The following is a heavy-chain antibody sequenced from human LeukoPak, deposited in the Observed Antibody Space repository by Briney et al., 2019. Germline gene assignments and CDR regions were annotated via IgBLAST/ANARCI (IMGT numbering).Heavy chain of an antibody. CDR3: AKELGIAASGMDV. CDR1: AFSLNAYN. CDR2: ISYTGTYI. J-gene: IGHJ6*02. D-gene: IGHD6-25*01. Sequence: GGSLRLSCAASAFSLNAYNMNWVRQAPGKGLEWVSSISYTGTYIYYADSVKGRFTISRDNAQNSLYLQMNSLRAEDTALYYCAKELGIAASGMDVWGQGTTVTVSS. V-gene: IGHV3-21*04.